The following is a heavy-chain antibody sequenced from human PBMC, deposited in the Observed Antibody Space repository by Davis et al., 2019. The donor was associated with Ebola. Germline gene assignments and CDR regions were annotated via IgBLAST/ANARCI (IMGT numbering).Heavy chain of an antibody. CDR3: ARGEDIVVVPAANWFDP. CDR1: GYTFTGYY. D-gene: IGHD2-2*01. Sequence: ASVKVSCKASGYTFTGYYMHWVRQAPGQGLEWMGWINPNSGGTNYAQKFQGRVTMTRDTSISTAYMELSRLRSDDTAVYYCARGEDIVVVPAANWFDPWGQGTLVTVSS. V-gene: IGHV1-2*02. J-gene: IGHJ5*02. CDR2: INPNSGGT.